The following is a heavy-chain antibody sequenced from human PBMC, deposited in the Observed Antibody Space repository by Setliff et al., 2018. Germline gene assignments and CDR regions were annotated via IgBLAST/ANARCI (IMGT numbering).Heavy chain of an antibody. D-gene: IGHD3-22*01. CDR3: ATLYYDRGPAPYYFDY. CDR1: GYTLTELS. V-gene: IGHV1-24*01. Sequence: ASVKVSCKVSGYTLTELSMHWVRQAPGKGLEWMGGFDPEDGETIYAQKFQGRVTMTEDTSTDTAYMELSSLRSEDTAVYYCATLYYDRGPAPYYFDYWGQGTLVTVS. J-gene: IGHJ4*02. CDR2: FDPEDGET.